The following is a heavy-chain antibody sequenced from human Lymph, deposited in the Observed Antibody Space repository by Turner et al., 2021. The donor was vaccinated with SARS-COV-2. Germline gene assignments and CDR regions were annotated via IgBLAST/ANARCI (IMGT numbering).Heavy chain of an antibody. CDR2: IIPILAIA. J-gene: IGHJ5*02. V-gene: IGHV1-69*10. D-gene: IGHD2-2*01. CDR1: GGTFSSYA. Sequence: QVQLVQSGAEVKKPGSSVKVSCKASGGTFSSYAITWVRQAPGQGLEWMGGIIPILAIANYAQKFQGRVTITADKSTGTAYMELSSLRSEDTAVYYCARDSPYCSSTSCYDPWGQGTLVTVSS. CDR3: ARDSPYCSSTSCYDP.